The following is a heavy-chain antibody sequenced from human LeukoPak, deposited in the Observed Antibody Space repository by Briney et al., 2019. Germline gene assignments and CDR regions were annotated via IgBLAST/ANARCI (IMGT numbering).Heavy chain of an antibody. J-gene: IGHJ5*02. Sequence: SETLSLTCTVSGDSISSGSYYWGWLRQPPGRGLEWIGIIYHSGTTYYNPSLKSRVTISVDTSKNQFSLKLSSVTAADTAVYYCARYGKNTKTFDPWGQETLVTVSS. V-gene: IGHV4-39*01. CDR3: ARYGKNTKTFDP. CDR2: IYHSGTT. CDR1: GDSISSGSYY. D-gene: IGHD2-8*01.